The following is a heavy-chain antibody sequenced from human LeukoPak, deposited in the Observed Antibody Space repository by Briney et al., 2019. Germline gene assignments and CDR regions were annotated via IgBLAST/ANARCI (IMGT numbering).Heavy chain of an antibody. J-gene: IGHJ3*02. D-gene: IGHD2-15*01. Sequence: SETLSLTCTASGGSISSGSYYWSWIRQPAGKGLEWIGRIYTSGSTNYNPSLKSRVTISVDTSKNQFSLKLSSVTAADTAVYYCARAMVADAFDIWGQGTMVTVSS. CDR3: ARAMVADAFDI. CDR2: IYTSGST. V-gene: IGHV4-61*02. CDR1: GGSISSGSYY.